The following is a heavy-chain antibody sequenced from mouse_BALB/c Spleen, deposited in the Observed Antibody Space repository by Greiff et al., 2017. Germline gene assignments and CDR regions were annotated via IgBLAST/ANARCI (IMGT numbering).Heavy chain of an antibody. CDR1: GFSLTSYG. Sequence: VQLVESGPGLVQPSQSLSITCTVSGFSLTSYGVHWVRQSPGKGLEWLGVIWSGGSTDYNAAFISRLSISKDNSKSQVFFKMNSLQANDTAIYYCARNRGNYWYFDVWGAGTTVTVSS. CDR3: ARNRGNYWYFDV. CDR2: IWSGGST. D-gene: IGHD2-1*01. J-gene: IGHJ1*01. V-gene: IGHV2-2*02.